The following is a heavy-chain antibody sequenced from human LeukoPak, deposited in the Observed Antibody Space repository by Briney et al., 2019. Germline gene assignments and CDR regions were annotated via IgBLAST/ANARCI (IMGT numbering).Heavy chain of an antibody. Sequence: ASVKVSCKSSGYTFSNYDINWVRQATGQGLEWMGWMNPKSGNTGYAQNFQGRITITRNSSISTSYMELSSLRSEDTAVYYCARASRTYFGDYLYYFDSWGQGTLVTVSS. V-gene: IGHV1-8*01. CDR2: MNPKSGNT. CDR3: ARASRTYFGDYLYYFDS. J-gene: IGHJ4*02. D-gene: IGHD4-17*01. CDR1: GYTFSNYD.